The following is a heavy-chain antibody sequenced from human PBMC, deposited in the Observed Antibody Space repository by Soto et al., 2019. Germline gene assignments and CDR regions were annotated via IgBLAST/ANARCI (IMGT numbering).Heavy chain of an antibody. J-gene: IGHJ5*02. D-gene: IGHD3-10*01. CDR1: GFTFSSYA. Sequence: EVQLLESGGGLVQPGGSLRLSCAASGFTFSSYAMSWVRQAPGKGLEWVSAISGSGGSTYYADSVKGRFTISRDNSKNTLYLQMNSLRAEDTAVYYCAKGPVRYLTNPSNWFDPCGQGTLVTVSS. V-gene: IGHV3-23*01. CDR3: AKGPVRYLTNPSNWFDP. CDR2: ISGSGGST.